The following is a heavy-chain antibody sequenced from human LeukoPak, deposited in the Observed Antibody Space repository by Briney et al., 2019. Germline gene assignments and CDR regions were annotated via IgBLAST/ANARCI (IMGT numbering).Heavy chain of an antibody. D-gene: IGHD2-15*01. CDR1: GGSISSYY. V-gene: IGHV4-59*12. CDR3: ARELLCSGGSCPTPFDY. J-gene: IGHJ4*02. CDR2: IYYSGST. Sequence: SETLSLTCTVSGGSISSYYWSWIRQPPGKGLEWIGYIYYSGSTNYNPSLKSRVTISVDTSKNQFSLKLSSVTAADTAVYYCARELLCSGGSCPTPFDYWGQGTLVTVSS.